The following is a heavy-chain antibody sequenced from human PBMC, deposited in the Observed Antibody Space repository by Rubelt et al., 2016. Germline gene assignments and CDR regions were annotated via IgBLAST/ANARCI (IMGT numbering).Heavy chain of an antibody. CDR1: GGTFSSYA. J-gene: IGHJ5*02. D-gene: IGHD6-19*01. V-gene: IGHV1-69*04. CDR2: IIPILGIA. Sequence: QVQLVQSGAEVQQPGSSVKVSCKASGGTFSSYAISWVRQAPGQGLEWMGRIIPILGIANYAQKFQGRVTITADKSTSTAYMELSSLRSEDTAVYYGARVVAVAGADKGFDPWGQGTLVTVSS. CDR3: ARVVAVAGADKGFDP.